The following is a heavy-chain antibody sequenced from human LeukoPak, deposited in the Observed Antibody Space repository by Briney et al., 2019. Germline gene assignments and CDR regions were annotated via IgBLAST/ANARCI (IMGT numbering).Heavy chain of an antibody. V-gene: IGHV3-23*01. D-gene: IGHD5-18*01. CDR2: ISGSGGTT. CDR1: GFTFSSYG. Sequence: GGSLRLSCAASGFTFSSYGMSWVREAPGKGLEWVSSISGSGGTTYYADSVKGRFTISRDNSKNTMYLQMNSLRADDTAVYSCAKDPPTVMANAFHIWGQGTMVTVSS. CDR3: AKDPPTVMANAFHI. J-gene: IGHJ3*02.